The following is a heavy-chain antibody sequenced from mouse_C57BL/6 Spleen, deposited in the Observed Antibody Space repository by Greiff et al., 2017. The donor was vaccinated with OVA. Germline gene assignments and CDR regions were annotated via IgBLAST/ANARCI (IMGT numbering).Heavy chain of an antibody. V-gene: IGHV1-5*01. CDR2: IYPGNSDT. CDR3: AGDYDGGVWFAY. D-gene: IGHD2-4*01. Sequence: EVQLQQSGTVLARPGASVKMSCKTSGYTFTSYWMHWVKQRPGQGLEWIGDIYPGNSDTSYNQKFKGKAKLTAVTSASTAYMELSSLTNEDSAVYYWAGDYDGGVWFAYWGQGTLVTVSA. CDR1: GYTFTSYW. J-gene: IGHJ3*01.